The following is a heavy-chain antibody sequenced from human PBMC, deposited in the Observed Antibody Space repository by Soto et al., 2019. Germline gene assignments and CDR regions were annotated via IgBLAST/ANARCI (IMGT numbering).Heavy chain of an antibody. D-gene: IGHD3-9*01. Sequence: PSETLSLTCTVSGGSISSSSYYWGWIRQPPGKGLEWIGSIYYSGSTYYNPSLKSRVTISVDTSKNQFSLKLSSVTAADTAVYYCARQKYDILTGYYYYYYGMDVWGQGTTVTVSS. CDR3: ARQKYDILTGYYYYYYGMDV. CDR1: GGSISSSSYY. J-gene: IGHJ6*02. V-gene: IGHV4-39*01. CDR2: IYYSGST.